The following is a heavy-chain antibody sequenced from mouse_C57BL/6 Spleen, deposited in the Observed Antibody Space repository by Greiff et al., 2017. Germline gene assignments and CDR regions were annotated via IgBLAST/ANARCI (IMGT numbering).Heavy chain of an antibody. Sequence: EVQLQQSGPELVKPGASVKISCKASGYSFTGYYMNWVKQSPEKSLEWIGEINPSTGGTTYNQKFKAKATLTVDKSSSTAYMQLKSLTSEDSAVYYCARGELLYYAMDYWGQGTSVTVSS. CDR1: GYSFTGYY. V-gene: IGHV1-42*01. J-gene: IGHJ4*01. CDR2: INPSTGGT. CDR3: ARGELLYYAMDY.